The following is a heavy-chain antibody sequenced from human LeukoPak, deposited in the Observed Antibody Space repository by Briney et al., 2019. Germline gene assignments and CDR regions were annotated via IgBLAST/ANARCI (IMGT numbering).Heavy chain of an antibody. CDR1: GFKFDDYT. CDR2: MSWNSDYT. Sequence: GGSLRLSCAASGFKFDDYTMHWVRRAPEKGLEWVSLMSWNSDYTSYADSVKGRFTISRDNSKNTLYLQMNSLRAEDTAVYYWVEGGDSSSSGDFDYWGQGTLVTVSS. V-gene: IGHV3-43*01. CDR3: VEGGDSSSSGDFDY. J-gene: IGHJ4*02. D-gene: IGHD6-6*01.